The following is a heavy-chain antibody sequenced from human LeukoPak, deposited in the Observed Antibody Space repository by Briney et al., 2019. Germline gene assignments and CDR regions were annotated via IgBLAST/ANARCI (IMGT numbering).Heavy chain of an antibody. CDR1: GYTFTSYA. J-gene: IGHJ4*02. Sequence: ASVKVSCKASGYTFTSYAMHWVRQAPGQRLEWMGWIDAGNGNTKYSQEFQGRVTITRDTSASTAYMELSSLRSEDMAVYYCARALIAAAGHFDYWGQGTLVTVSS. D-gene: IGHD6-13*01. V-gene: IGHV1-3*03. CDR2: IDAGNGNT. CDR3: ARALIAAAGHFDY.